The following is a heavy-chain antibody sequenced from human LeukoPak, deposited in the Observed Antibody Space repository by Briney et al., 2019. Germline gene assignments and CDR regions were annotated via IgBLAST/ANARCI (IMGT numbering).Heavy chain of an antibody. Sequence: QPGGSLRLSCAASGFTLSNYWMIHWVRQVPGKGLQWVSLINNDGNLKTDGRDTGYADSVKGRFTISTDNAKNTLYLQMNSLRAEDTAVYYCERDGSTDPHAWYFDLWGRGTQVTVSS. CDR2: INNDGNLKTDGRDT. CDR3: ERDGSTDPHAWYFDL. J-gene: IGHJ2*01. V-gene: IGHV3-74*01. D-gene: IGHD1-26*01. CDR1: GFTLSNYW.